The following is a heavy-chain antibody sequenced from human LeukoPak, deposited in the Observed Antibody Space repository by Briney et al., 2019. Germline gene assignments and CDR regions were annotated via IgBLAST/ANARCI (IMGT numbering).Heavy chain of an antibody. D-gene: IGHD3-22*01. J-gene: IGHJ3*02. V-gene: IGHV4-38-2*02. CDR2: IYHSGST. CDR3: ARVTPPYYYDSSGYYYGAFDI. CDR1: GYSISSGYY. Sequence: SETLSLTCTVSGYSISSGYYWGWIRHPPGKGLEWIGSIYHSGSTYYNPSLKSRVTISVDTSKNQFSLKLSSVTAADTAVYYCARVTPPYYYDSSGYYYGAFDIWGQGTMVTVSS.